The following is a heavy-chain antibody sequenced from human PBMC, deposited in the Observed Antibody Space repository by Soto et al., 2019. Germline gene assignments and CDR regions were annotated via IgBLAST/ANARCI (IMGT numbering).Heavy chain of an antibody. CDR1: GFTFSSYS. Sequence: PGGSLRLSCAASGFTFSSYSMNWVRQAPGKGLEWVSSISSSSSYIYYADSVKGRFTISRDNAKNSLYLQMNSLRAEDTAVYYCARDLNSSGYSAYWGQGTLVTVSS. CDR3: ARDLNSSGYSAY. J-gene: IGHJ4*02. V-gene: IGHV3-21*01. CDR2: ISSSSSYI. D-gene: IGHD3-22*01.